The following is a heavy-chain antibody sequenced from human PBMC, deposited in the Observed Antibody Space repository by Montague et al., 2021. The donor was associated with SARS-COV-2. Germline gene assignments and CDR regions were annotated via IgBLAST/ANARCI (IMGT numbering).Heavy chain of an antibody. CDR1: GGSISSYY. J-gene: IGHJ3*02. V-gene: IGHV4-59*01. CDR2: IYYSGST. D-gene: IGHD6-19*01. CDR3: ARGSGWMGNAFDI. Sequence: ETLSLTCTVSGGSISSYYWSWIRQPPGKGLEWIGYIYYSGSTNYKPSLKSRVTISVDTSKNQFSLKLSSVTAADTAVYYCARGSGWMGNAFDIWGQGTMVTVSS.